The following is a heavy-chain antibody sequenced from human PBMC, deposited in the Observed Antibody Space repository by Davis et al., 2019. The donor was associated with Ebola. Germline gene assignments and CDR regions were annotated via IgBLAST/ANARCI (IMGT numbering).Heavy chain of an antibody. CDR1: GGSMESYY. D-gene: IGHD1-26*01. CDR2: IYDTGYT. CDR3: ARGPAYSGIDY. J-gene: IGHJ4*02. V-gene: IGHV4-59*12. Sequence: GSLRLSCKVSGGSMESYYWTWIRQPPGKGLEWMGYIYDTGYTTYSPSLKSRVTLSVDTSKNQFSLKLSSVTAADTAVYYCARGPAYSGIDYWGQGTLVTVSS.